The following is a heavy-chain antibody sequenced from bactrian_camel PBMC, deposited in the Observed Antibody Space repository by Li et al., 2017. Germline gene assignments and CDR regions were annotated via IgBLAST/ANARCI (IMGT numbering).Heavy chain of an antibody. Sequence: VQLVESGGGSVQAGGSLTLSCTGSEYTYTMNCMAWFRQAPGKEREAVAAIYSGGENLYYADSVKGRFTISRDVATDTLYLQMDSLKPEDTAMYYCAASSALTSSCSVIEHEYNYWGQGTQVTVS. V-gene: IGHV3S1*01. D-gene: IGHD3*01. CDR2: IYSGGENL. J-gene: IGHJ4*01. CDR3: AASSALTSSCSVIEHEYNY. CDR1: EYTYTMNC.